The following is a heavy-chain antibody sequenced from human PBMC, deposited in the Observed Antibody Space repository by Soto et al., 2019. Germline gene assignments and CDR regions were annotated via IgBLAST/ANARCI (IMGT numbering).Heavy chain of an antibody. CDR2: IIPIFGTA. Sequence: QVQLVQSGAEVKKPGSSVKVSCKASGGTFSSYAISWVRQAPGQGLEWMGGIIPIFGTANYAQKFQGRVTITPDESTSTAYMELSSLRSEDTAVYYCARDARGGVIKGYCISTSCYAFDYWGQGTLVTVSS. D-gene: IGHD2-2*01. V-gene: IGHV1-69*05. CDR3: ARDARGGVIKGYCISTSCYAFDY. CDR1: GGTFSSYA. J-gene: IGHJ4*02.